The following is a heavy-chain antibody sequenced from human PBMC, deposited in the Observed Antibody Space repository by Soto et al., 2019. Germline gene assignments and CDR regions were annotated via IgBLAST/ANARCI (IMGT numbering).Heavy chain of an antibody. Sequence: EVQLVESGGGLVKPGGSLRLSCAASEFTFSSYALNWVHQAPGKGLEWVSSISGGGTYIYYADSVKGRFTISRDNAKNSLYLQMNSLRADDTAVYYCASGKSGSYDFWGQGTLVTVSS. CDR3: ASGKSGSYDF. CDR1: EFTFSSYA. J-gene: IGHJ4*02. D-gene: IGHD1-26*01. CDR2: ISGGGTYI. V-gene: IGHV3-21*01.